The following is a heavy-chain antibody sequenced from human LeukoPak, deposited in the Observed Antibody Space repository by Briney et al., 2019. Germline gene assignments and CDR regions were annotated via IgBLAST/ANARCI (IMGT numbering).Heavy chain of an antibody. CDR3: ARTLGYCSSTSCYSLDY. D-gene: IGHD2-2*02. CDR2: IKQDGREK. CDR1: GFTFSSNW. Sequence: GGSLRLSCAASGFTFSSNWMSWVRQAPGKGREGGANIKQDGREKYYVDSVKGRFTISRDNAKNSLYLQMNSLRAEDTAVYYCARTLGYCSSTSCYSLDYWGQGTLVTVSS. V-gene: IGHV3-7*01. J-gene: IGHJ4*02.